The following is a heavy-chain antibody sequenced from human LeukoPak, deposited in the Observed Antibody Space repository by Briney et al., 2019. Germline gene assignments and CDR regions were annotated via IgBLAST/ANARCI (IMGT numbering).Heavy chain of an antibody. CDR3: AKGEVQYYYDSSGNFDY. Sequence: GGSLRLSCAASGFTFSSYAMSWVRQAPGKGLEWVSAISGSGGSTYYADSVKGRFTISRDNSKNTLYLQMNSLRAEDTAVYYCAKGEVQYYYDSSGNFDYWGQGTLVTVSS. CDR1: GFTFSSYA. J-gene: IGHJ4*02. CDR2: ISGSGGST. D-gene: IGHD3-22*01. V-gene: IGHV3-23*01.